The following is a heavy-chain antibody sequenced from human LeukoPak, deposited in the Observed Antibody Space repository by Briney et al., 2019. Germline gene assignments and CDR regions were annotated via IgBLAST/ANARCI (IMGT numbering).Heavy chain of an antibody. CDR3: ARGDCSSTSCPRWFDP. Sequence: GGSLRLSCAASGFTFSSYAMHWVRQAPGKGLEWVAVISYDGSNKYYADSVKGRFTISRDNSKNTLYLQMNSLRAEDTAVYYCARGDCSSTSCPRWFDPWGQGTLVTVSS. D-gene: IGHD2-2*01. CDR1: GFTFSSYA. V-gene: IGHV3-30-3*01. J-gene: IGHJ5*02. CDR2: ISYDGSNK.